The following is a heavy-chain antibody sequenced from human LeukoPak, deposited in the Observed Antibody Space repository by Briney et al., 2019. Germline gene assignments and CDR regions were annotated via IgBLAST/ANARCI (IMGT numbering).Heavy chain of an antibody. V-gene: IGHV3-11*04. CDR1: GFTFSDYY. J-gene: IGHJ4*02. CDR2: ISSSGSTI. D-gene: IGHD6-19*01. CDR3: ARDLKRGYSSGRYSWGTGSSNDY. Sequence: GGSLRLSCAASGFTFSDYYMSWIRQAPGKGLEWVSYISSSGSTIYYADSVKGRFTISRDNAKNSLYLQMNSLRAEDTAVYYCARDLKRGYSSGRYSWGTGSSNDYWGQGTLVTVSS.